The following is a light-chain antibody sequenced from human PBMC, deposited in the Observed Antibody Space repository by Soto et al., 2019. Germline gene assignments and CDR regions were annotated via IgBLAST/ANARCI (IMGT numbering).Light chain of an antibody. V-gene: IGKV1-5*01. J-gene: IGKJ4*01. Sequence: DIQMTQSPSTLSASVGDGVTITCRASQRISTWLAWYQQKPGKAPKLLISDASSLETGVPSRFSGSGSGTEFTLTISSLQPEDVAAYYCQKYNSAPLTFGGGTKVDI. CDR1: QRISTW. CDR2: DAS. CDR3: QKYNSAPLT.